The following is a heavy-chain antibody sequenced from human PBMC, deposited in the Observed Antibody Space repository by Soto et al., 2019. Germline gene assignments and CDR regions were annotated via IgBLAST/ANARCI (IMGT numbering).Heavy chain of an antibody. Sequence: PGGSLRLSCAASGFTFSSFGIHWVRQAPGKGLEWVAVMAYDGSNEHYADSVRGRFTISRDNSKSTVYLQMNSLRPEDTAVYYCAKNTVGLSRYYYYGMDVWGQGTTVTVSS. J-gene: IGHJ6*02. CDR1: GFTFSSFG. V-gene: IGHV3-30*18. CDR2: MAYDGSNE. D-gene: IGHD5-12*01. CDR3: AKNTVGLSRYYYYGMDV.